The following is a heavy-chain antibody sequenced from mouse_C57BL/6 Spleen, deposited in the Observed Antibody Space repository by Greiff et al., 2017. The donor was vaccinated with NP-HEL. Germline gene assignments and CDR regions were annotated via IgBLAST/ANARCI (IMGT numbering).Heavy chain of an antibody. J-gene: IGHJ2*01. V-gene: IGHV1-4*01. CDR3: ARYSSYADY. D-gene: IGHD1-1*01. CDR2: INPSSGYT. CDR1: GYTFTSYT. Sequence: VQRVESGAELARPGASVKMSCKASGYTFTSYTMHWVKQRPGQGLEWIGYINPSSGYTKYNQKFKDKATLTADKSSSTAYMQLSSLTSWDTAVYYCARYSSYADYWGQGTTLTVSS.